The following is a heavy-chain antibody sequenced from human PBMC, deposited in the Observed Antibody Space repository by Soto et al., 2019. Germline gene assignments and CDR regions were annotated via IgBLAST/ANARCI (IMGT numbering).Heavy chain of an antibody. CDR2: MNPNSGNT. CDR3: AREKTSYGMDV. Sequence: QVQLVQSGAEVKKPGASVKVSCKASGYTFTSYDINWVRQATGQGLEWMGWMNPNSGNTGYAQKFQGRVTMTRNTSISTAYMELGNLRSEDPAVFFCAREKTSYGMDVWGQGTTVTVSS. CDR1: GYTFTSYD. V-gene: IGHV1-8*01. J-gene: IGHJ6*02.